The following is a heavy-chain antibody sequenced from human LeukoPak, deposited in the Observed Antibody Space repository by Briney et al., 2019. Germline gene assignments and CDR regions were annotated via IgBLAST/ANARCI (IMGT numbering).Heavy chain of an antibody. CDR2: ISGSGGST. Sequence: GGSLRLSCAASGFTFSSYAMSWFRQAPAKGLEWVSAISGSGGSTYYADSVKGRFTISRDNSKNTLCLQMNSLRAEDTAVYYCAKDTCSSTSCYFISYYYMDVWGKGTTVTVSS. J-gene: IGHJ6*03. D-gene: IGHD2-2*01. V-gene: IGHV3-23*01. CDR3: AKDTCSSTSCYFISYYYMDV. CDR1: GFTFSSYA.